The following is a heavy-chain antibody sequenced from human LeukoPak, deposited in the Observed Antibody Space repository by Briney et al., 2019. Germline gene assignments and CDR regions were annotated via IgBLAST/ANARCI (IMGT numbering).Heavy chain of an antibody. CDR3: ARGDWPIGYCSGGSCYFLVY. V-gene: IGHV1-2*02. D-gene: IGHD2-15*01. CDR1: GHTFTDSY. CDR2: INPNSGGT. Sequence: ASVKVSCKASGHTFTDSYMHWVRQAPGQGLEWMGWINPNSGGTNYAQKFQGRVTMTRDTSISTAYMELSRLRSDDTAVYYCARGDWPIGYCSGGSCYFLVYWGQGTLVTVSS. J-gene: IGHJ4*02.